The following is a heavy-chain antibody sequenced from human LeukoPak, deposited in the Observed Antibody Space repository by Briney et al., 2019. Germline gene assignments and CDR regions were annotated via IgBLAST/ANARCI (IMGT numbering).Heavy chain of an antibody. J-gene: IGHJ4*02. V-gene: IGHV1-18*01. Sequence: ASVKVSCKASGYTFTSYGISWVRQAPGQGLEWMGWISAYNGNTNYAQKLQGRVTMTTDTSTSTAYMELSSLRSEDTAVYYCARERAGITMIVGRFDYWGQGTLVTVSS. CDR2: ISAYNGNT. CDR1: GYTFTSYG. D-gene: IGHD3-22*01. CDR3: ARERAGITMIVGRFDY.